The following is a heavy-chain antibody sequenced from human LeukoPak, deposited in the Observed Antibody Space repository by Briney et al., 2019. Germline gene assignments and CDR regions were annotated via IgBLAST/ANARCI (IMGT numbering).Heavy chain of an antibody. CDR2: ISSNGGST. Sequence: PGGSLRLSCAASGFTFSSYAMHWVRQAPGKGLEYVSAISSNGGSTYYANSVKGRFTISRDNSKNTLYLQMGSLRAEDMAVYYCARASIVGATTDYWGQGTLVTVSS. CDR3: ARASIVGATTDY. J-gene: IGHJ4*02. CDR1: GFTFSSYA. D-gene: IGHD1-26*01. V-gene: IGHV3-64*01.